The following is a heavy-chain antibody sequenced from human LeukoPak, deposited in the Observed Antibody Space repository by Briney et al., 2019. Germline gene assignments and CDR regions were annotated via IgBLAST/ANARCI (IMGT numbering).Heavy chain of an antibody. D-gene: IGHD2-15*01. Sequence: ASVKVSCKASGYTFTSYYMHWVRQAPGQGLEWMGWINPNSGGTNYAQKFQGRVTMTRDTSISTAYMELSRLRSDDTAVYYCARDLRYCSGGSCYGRYGYWGQGTLVTVSS. V-gene: IGHV1-2*02. CDR1: GYTFTSYY. J-gene: IGHJ4*02. CDR3: ARDLRYCSGGSCYGRYGY. CDR2: INPNSGGT.